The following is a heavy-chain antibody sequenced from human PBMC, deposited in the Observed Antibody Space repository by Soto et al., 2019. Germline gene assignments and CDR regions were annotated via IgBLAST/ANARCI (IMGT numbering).Heavy chain of an antibody. D-gene: IGHD3-16*02. CDR2: ILPMFDRP. CDR1: GGTFNTYA. V-gene: IGHV1-69*01. Sequence: QVQLVQSETEVKKPGSAVRVSCKASGGTFNTYAMNWVRQAPGQGLEWMGGILPMFDRPRYAQKFQGRVTITVDEPTTTAYMELSSLITEDTAVYYCTRSIGSGGVIGGFDYWGQGTLVTVSS. J-gene: IGHJ4*02. CDR3: TRSIGSGGVIGGFDY.